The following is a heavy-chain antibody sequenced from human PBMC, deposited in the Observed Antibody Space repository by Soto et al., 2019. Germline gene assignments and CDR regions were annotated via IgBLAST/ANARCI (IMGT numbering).Heavy chain of an antibody. V-gene: IGHV3-48*02. CDR1: GFTFSSYS. CDR3: ARFSSSCSSGYYYGMDV. Sequence: GSLRLSCAASGFTFSSYSMNWVRQAPGKGLEWVSYISSSSSTIYYAESVKGRFTITRDNAKNSLYLQMNSLRDEDTAVYYCARFSSSCSSGYYYGMDVWGQGTTVTVSS. CDR2: ISSSSSTI. J-gene: IGHJ6*02. D-gene: IGHD6-25*01.